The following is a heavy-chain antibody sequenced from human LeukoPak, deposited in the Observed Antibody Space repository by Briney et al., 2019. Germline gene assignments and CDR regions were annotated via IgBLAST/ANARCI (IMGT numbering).Heavy chain of an antibody. CDR3: ARGLPNCSGGSCYYYYYYMDV. J-gene: IGHJ6*03. Sequence: SETLSLTCTVSGGSISSYYWSWIRQPPGKGPEWIGYIYYSGSTNYNPSLKSRVTVSVDTSKNQFSLKLSSVTAADTAVYYCARGLPNCSGGSCYYYYYYMDVWGKGTTVTVSS. CDR1: GGSISSYY. CDR2: IYYSGST. V-gene: IGHV4-59*01. D-gene: IGHD2-15*01.